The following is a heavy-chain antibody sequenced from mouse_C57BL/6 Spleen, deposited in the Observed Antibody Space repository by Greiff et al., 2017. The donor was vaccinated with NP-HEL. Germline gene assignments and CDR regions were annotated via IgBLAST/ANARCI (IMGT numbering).Heavy chain of an antibody. CDR1: GFSFTDYY. V-gene: IGHV7-3*01. CDR3: ARDLYGYYAMGD. D-gene: IGHD1-1*01. Sequence: EVKLVESGGGLVQPGGSLSLSCAASGFSFTDYYMRWVRQPPGTALEWLGFISNNANGYTTEYRASVKGRVTISRDNYQSILYLQMNALRAENSATYYCARDLYGYYAMGDWGQGTSVTVSS. CDR2: ISNNANGYTT. J-gene: IGHJ4*01.